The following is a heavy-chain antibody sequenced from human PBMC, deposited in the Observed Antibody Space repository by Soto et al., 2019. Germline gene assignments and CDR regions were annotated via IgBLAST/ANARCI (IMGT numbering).Heavy chain of an antibody. V-gene: IGHV1-69*02. CDR2: IIPILGIA. J-gene: IGHJ6*03. CDR1: GGTFSSYT. CDR3: ARGGASSSSVYYYYYYMDV. Sequence: ASVKVSCKASGGTFSSYTISWVRQAPGQGLEWMGRIIPILGIANYAQKFQGRVTITADKSTSTAYMELSSLRSEDTAVYYCARGGASSSSVYYYYYYMDVWGKGTTVTVSS. D-gene: IGHD6-6*01.